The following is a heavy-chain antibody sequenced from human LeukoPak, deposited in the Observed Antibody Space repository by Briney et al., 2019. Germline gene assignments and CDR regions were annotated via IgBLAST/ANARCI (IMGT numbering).Heavy chain of an antibody. CDR3: ARVLGTYYDILTGYSTGSYFDY. Sequence: SVKVSCKASGGTFSSYAISWVRQAPGQGLEWMGRIIPILGIANYAQKFQGRVTITADKSTSTAYMELRSLRSDDTAVYYCARVLGTYYDILTGYSTGSYFDYWGQGTLVTVSS. D-gene: IGHD3-9*01. V-gene: IGHV1-69*04. CDR1: GGTFSSYA. J-gene: IGHJ4*02. CDR2: IIPILGIA.